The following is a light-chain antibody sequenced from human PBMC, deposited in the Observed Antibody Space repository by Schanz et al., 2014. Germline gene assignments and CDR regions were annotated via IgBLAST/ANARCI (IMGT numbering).Light chain of an antibody. V-gene: IGLV2-23*02. Sequence: QSALTQPASVSGSPGQSITISCTGTSSDIGRYNYVSWYQQHAGKAPKLMIYDVTNRPSGVSNRFSGSKSGNTASLTVSGLQAEDEADYYCCSYAGSSTWVFGGGTKLTVL. CDR2: DVT. CDR3: CSYAGSSTWV. CDR1: SSDIGRYNY. J-gene: IGLJ3*02.